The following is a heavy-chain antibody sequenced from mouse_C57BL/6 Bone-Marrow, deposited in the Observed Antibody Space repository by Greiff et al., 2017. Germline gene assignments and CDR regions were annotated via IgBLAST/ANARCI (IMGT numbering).Heavy chain of an antibody. V-gene: IGHV7-3*01. CDR3: ARYRLRRAYYYAMDY. Sequence: EVKLMESGGGLVQPGGSLSLSCAASGFTFTDYYMSWVRQPPGKALEWLGFIRNKANGYTTEYSASVKGRFTISRDNSQSILYLQMNALRAEDSATYYCARYRLRRAYYYAMDYWGQGTSVTVSS. D-gene: IGHD2-4*01. CDR2: IRNKANGYTT. CDR1: GFTFTDYY. J-gene: IGHJ4*01.